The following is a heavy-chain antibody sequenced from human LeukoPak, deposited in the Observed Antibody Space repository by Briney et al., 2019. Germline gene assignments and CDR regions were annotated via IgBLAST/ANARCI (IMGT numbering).Heavy chain of an antibody. CDR3: AKGGHSGSYVYYFDY. J-gene: IGHJ4*02. Sequence: GGPLRLSCAASGFTFSSYAMSWVRQAPGKGLEWVSAISGSGGSTYYADSVKGRFTISRDNSKDTLYLQMNSLRAEDTAVYYCAKGGHSGSYVYYFDYWGQGTLVTVSS. CDR1: GFTFSSYA. V-gene: IGHV3-23*01. D-gene: IGHD3-10*01. CDR2: ISGSGGST.